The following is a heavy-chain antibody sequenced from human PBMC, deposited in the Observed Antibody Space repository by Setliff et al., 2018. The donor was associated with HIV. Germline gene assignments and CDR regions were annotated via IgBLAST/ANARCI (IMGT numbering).Heavy chain of an antibody. Sequence: SETLSLTCTVYGASISSSNSYWAWIRQPPGKRLEWLASIYNSGSSSYNPSLSSRPTVSVDTSKNQVSLRLNSVTAADTGVYYCARHRDPPGTSWIFHYYYMDLWGAGTTVTVSS. J-gene: IGHJ6*03. CDR2: IYNSGSS. CDR1: GASISSSNSY. D-gene: IGHD6-13*01. V-gene: IGHV4-39*01. CDR3: ARHRDPPGTSWIFHYYYMDL.